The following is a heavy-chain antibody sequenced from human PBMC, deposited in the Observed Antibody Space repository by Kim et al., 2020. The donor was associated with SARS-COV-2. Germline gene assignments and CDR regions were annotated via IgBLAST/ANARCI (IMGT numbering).Heavy chain of an antibody. J-gene: IGHJ4*02. CDR2: INSDGTST. CDR1: GFTFSSYW. Sequence: GGSLRLSCAASGFTFSSYWMHWVRQVPGKGLVWVSRINSDGTSTSYADPVKGRFTISRDNAKNTLSLQMNSLRAEDTGVYYCARYNGTYHAVDYLGQGTPVTVSS. D-gene: IGHD1-1*01. V-gene: IGHV3-74*01. CDR3: ARYNGTYHAVDY.